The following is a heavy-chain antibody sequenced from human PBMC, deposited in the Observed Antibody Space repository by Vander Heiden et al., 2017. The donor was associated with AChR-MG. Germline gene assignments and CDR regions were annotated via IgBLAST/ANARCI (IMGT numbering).Heavy chain of an antibody. Sequence: QVQLVESGGGVVQPGKSPRLPCVASGFNFSKFGLHWVGQAPGKGLEWVAVIWNDGTKKYFEDSVKGRFTISRDNSNNTLHLQMNSLRAEDTAVYYCAREKFWSGYYAPFDYWGLGTLVIVSA. D-gene: IGHD3-3*01. CDR2: IWNDGTKK. CDR1: GFNFSKFG. J-gene: IGHJ4*02. CDR3: AREKFWSGYYAPFDY. V-gene: IGHV3-33*01.